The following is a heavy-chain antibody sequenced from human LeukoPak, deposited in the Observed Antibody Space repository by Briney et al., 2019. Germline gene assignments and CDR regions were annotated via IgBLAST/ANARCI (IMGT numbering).Heavy chain of an antibody. V-gene: IGHV4-59*08. D-gene: IGHD1-26*01. J-gene: IGHJ4*02. Sequence: PSETLSLTCTVSGGSISSYYWSWIRQPPGKGLEWIGYIYYSGSTYYNPSLKSRVTISVDTSKNQFSLKLSSVTAADTAVYYCARLGGFDYWGQGTLVTVSS. CDR1: GGSISSYY. CDR2: IYYSGST. CDR3: ARLGGFDY.